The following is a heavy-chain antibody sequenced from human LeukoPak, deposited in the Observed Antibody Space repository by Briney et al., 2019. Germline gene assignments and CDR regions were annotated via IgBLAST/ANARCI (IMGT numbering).Heavy chain of an antibody. V-gene: IGHV4-39*07. CDR2: IYYSGST. Sequence: SETLSLTCTVSGGSISSSSYYWGWIRQPPGKGLEWIGSIYYSGSTYYNPSLKSRVTISVDTSKNQFSLKLSSVTAADTAVYYCARDRYYYGSGSYYKAGYNWFDPWGQGTLVTVSS. CDR3: ARDRYYYGSGSYYKAGYNWFDP. D-gene: IGHD3-10*01. CDR1: GGSISSSSYY. J-gene: IGHJ5*02.